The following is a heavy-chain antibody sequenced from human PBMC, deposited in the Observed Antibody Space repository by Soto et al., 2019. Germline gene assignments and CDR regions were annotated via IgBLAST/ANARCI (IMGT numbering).Heavy chain of an antibody. CDR3: ARAVAGTKGRFDY. CDR1: VGSISSGGYS. V-gene: IGHV4-30-2*01. J-gene: IGHJ4*02. CDR2: IYHSGST. D-gene: IGHD6-13*01. Sequence: SETLSLTCAVSVGSISSGGYSWSWIRRPPGKGLEWIGYIYHSGSTYYNPSLKSRVTISVDRSKNQFSLKLSSVTAADTAVYYCARAVAGTKGRFDYWGQGTLVTVS.